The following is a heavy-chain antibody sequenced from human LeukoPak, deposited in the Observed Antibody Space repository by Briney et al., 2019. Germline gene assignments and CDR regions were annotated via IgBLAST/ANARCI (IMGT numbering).Heavy chain of an antibody. V-gene: IGHV3-23*01. J-gene: IGHJ3*02. CDR2: ISGSGGST. Sequence: GGSLRLSCAASGFTFSSYAMSWVRQAPRKGLEWVSAISGSGGSTYYADSVKGRFTISRDNSKNTLYLQMNSLRAEDTAVYYCAKDRVVEAATLPDAFDIWGQGTMVTVSS. CDR1: GFTFSSYA. D-gene: IGHD2-15*01. CDR3: AKDRVVEAATLPDAFDI.